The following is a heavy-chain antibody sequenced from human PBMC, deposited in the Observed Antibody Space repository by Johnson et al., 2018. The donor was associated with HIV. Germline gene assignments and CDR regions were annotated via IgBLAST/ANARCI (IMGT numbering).Heavy chain of an antibody. CDR3: ASDYYYDSRARLGAFDI. Sequence: VQLVESGGGLIQPGGSLRLSCAASGFTVSGKYMTWVRQAPGKGLEWVSLLYSGGSTYYADPVKGRFTISRDNAKNSLYLQMNSLRAEDTAVYYCASDYYYDSRARLGAFDIWGQGTMVTVSS. J-gene: IGHJ3*02. CDR1: GFTVSGKY. CDR2: LYSGGST. V-gene: IGHV3-53*01. D-gene: IGHD3-22*01.